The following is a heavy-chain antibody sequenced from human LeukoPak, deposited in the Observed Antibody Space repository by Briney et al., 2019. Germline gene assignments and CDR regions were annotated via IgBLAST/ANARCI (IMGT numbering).Heavy chain of an antibody. CDR1: GGSFSGYY. J-gene: IGHJ4*02. CDR2: INHSGST. D-gene: IGHD3-22*01. V-gene: IGHV4-34*01. CDR3: ARGRPYYYDSSGYYFDY. Sequence: PSETLSLTCAVYGGSFSGYYWSWIRQPPGKGLEWIGEINHSGSTNYNPSLKSRVTISVDTSKSQFSLKLSSVTAADTAVYYCARGRPYYYDSSGYYFDYWGQGTLVTVSS.